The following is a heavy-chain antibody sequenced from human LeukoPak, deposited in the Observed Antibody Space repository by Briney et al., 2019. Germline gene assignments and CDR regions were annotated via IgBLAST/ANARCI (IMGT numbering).Heavy chain of an antibody. J-gene: IGHJ5*02. V-gene: IGHV4-31*11. D-gene: IGHD2-8*01. CDR2: IYYSGRT. CDR1: GGSISSGGYS. Sequence: SQTLSLTCAVSGGSISSGGYSWSWIRQPPGKGLEWIGHIYYSGRTYYNPSLKSRVTISVDTSKNQFSLKLASVTAADTAVYYCARGVYDSIYWFDPWGQGTLVTVSS. CDR3: ARGVYDSIYWFDP.